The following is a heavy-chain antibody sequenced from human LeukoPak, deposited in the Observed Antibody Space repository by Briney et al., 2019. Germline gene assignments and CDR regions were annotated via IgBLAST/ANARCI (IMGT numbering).Heavy chain of an antibody. D-gene: IGHD2-2*01. Sequence: SETLSLTCTVSGGSISSSNWWSWVRQPPGKGLEWIGEIYHSGSTNYNPSLKSRVTISVDKSKNQFSLKLSSVTAADTAVYYCARTSSTDYYYYYYMDVWGKGTTVTVSS. CDR3: ARTSSTDYYYYYYMDV. CDR1: GGSISSSNW. J-gene: IGHJ6*03. V-gene: IGHV4-4*02. CDR2: IYHSGST.